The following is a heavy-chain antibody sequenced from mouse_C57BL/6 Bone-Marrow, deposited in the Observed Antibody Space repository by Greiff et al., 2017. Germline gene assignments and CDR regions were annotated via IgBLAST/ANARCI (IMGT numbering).Heavy chain of an antibody. V-gene: IGHV1-55*01. D-gene: IGHD1-1*01. Sequence: VKLMESGAELVKPGASVKMSCKASGYTFTSYWITWVKQRPGQGLEWIGDIYPGSGSTNYNEKFKSKATLTVDTSSSTAYMQLSSLTSEDSAVYYCVITTVDPLDYWGQGTTLTVSS. CDR3: VITTVDPLDY. J-gene: IGHJ2*01. CDR2: IYPGSGST. CDR1: GYTFTSYW.